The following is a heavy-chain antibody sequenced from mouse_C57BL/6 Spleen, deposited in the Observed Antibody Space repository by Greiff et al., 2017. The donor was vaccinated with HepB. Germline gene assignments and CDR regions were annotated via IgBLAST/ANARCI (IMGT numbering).Heavy chain of an antibody. CDR1: GFTFSSYA. CDR3: AREVLYDYDDYVDY. CDR2: ISDGGSYT. V-gene: IGHV5-4*01. J-gene: IGHJ2*01. Sequence: DVHLVESGGGLVKPGGSLKLSCAASGFTFSSYAMSWVRQTPEKRLEWVATISDGGSYTYYPDTVKGRFTISRDNAKNNLYLQMSHLKSEDTAMYYCAREVLYDYDDYVDYWGQGTTLTVSS. D-gene: IGHD2-4*01.